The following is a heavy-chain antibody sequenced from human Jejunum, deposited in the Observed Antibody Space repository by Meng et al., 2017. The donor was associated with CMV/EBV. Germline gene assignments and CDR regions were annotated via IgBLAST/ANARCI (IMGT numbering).Heavy chain of an antibody. CDR3: ARYVPNGSFWYFDF. J-gene: IGHJ2*01. Sequence: PLVQSGCDRKKPGASMKVSRKVSGYFSTNYAISWVRQAPVQGLEWMGWISVKNGEAKYPQNFQGRVTMTTDTTTSTAYMELRSLTSDDPAVYYCARYVPNGSFWYFDFWGRGTLVTVSS. V-gene: IGHV1-18*01. CDR2: ISVKNGEA. D-gene: IGHD6-13*01. CDR1: GYFSTNYA.